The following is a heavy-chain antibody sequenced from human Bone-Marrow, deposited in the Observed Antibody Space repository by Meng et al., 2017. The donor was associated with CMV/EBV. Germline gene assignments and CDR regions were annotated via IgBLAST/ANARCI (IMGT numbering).Heavy chain of an antibody. D-gene: IGHD3-3*01. J-gene: IGHJ6*01. CDR1: GGSINSYY. CDR2: IYYSGST. CDR3: ARGYYDFWSGGGLDV. V-gene: IGHV4-59*12. Sequence: ESLKISCTVSGGSINSYYWSWIRQPPGKGLEWIGYIYYSGSTNYNPSLKSRVTISVDTSKNQFSLKLSSVTAADTAMYYCARGYYDFWSGGGLDVWGQGPTVTGSS.